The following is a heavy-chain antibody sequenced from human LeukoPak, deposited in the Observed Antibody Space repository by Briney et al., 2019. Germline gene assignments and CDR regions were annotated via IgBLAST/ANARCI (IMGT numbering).Heavy chain of an antibody. V-gene: IGHV1-18*01. D-gene: IGHD5-12*01. CDR1: GYTFTSYD. CDR3: ARGQGMVATLSPFDY. J-gene: IGHJ4*02. Sequence: ASVKVSCKASGYTFTSYDISWVRQAPGQGLEWMGWTSAYNGNTNYAQKLQGRVTMTTDTSTSTAYMELRSLRSDDTAVYYCARGQGMVATLSPFDYWGQGTLVTVSS. CDR2: TSAYNGNT.